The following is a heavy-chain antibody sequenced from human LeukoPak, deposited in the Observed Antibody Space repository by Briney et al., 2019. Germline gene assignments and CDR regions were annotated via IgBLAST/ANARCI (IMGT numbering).Heavy chain of an antibody. J-gene: IGHJ6*02. D-gene: IGHD3-10*01. CDR1: GFTVSGTY. CDR3: AKLYGSVPPGMDV. CDR2: ISGSGGST. Sequence: PGGSLRLSCAASGFTVSGTYMNWVRQAPGKGLEWVSTISGSGGSTYYADSVKGRFTISRDNSKNTLYLQMNSLRAEDTAVYYCAKLYGSVPPGMDVWGQGTTVTVSS. V-gene: IGHV3-23*01.